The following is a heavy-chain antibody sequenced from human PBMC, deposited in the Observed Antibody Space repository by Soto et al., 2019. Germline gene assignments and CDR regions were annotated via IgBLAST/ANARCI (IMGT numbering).Heavy chain of an antibody. J-gene: IGHJ4*02. CDR2: IIPMSDSS. CDR1: GGAFHSSA. V-gene: IGHV1-69*06. Sequence: SVNVSCKVSGGAFHSSALNWVRQAPGQGLEWIGGIIPMSDSSNYAQEFQGRVTIIADISTTTAYMEVRSLRSDDTAVYYYALAPNWTYQRNRYWGQGPLVTVSS. D-gene: IGHD2-15*01. CDR3: ALAPNWTYQRNRY.